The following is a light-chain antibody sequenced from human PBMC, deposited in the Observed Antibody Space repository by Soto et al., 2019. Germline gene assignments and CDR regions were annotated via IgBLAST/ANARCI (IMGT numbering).Light chain of an antibody. CDR3: SSYAGNNMGV. CDR2: DNT. CDR1: DSNIGAGYD. J-gene: IGLJ3*02. Sequence: QSVLTQPPSVSGAPGQRVTISCTGSDSNIGAGYDVHWYQQLPRTAPKLLIHDNTNRPSGVPDRFSGSKSGNTASLTVSGLQDEDEADYFCSSYAGNNMGVFGGGTKLTVL. V-gene: IGLV1-40*01.